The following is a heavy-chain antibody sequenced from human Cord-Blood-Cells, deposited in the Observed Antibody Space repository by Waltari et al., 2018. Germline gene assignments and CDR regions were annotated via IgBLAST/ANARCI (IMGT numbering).Heavy chain of an antibody. Sequence: QLQLQESGPGLVKPSETLSLTCTVSGGSISSSSYYWGWIRQPPGKGLGWIGSRYYSGSTYYSPALKSRVTISVDTSKNQFSLKLSSVTAADTAVYYCASHGSSRHFDYWGQGTLVTVSS. CDR2: RYYSGST. CDR1: GGSISSSSYY. D-gene: IGHD1-26*01. V-gene: IGHV4-39*01. CDR3: ASHGSSRHFDY. J-gene: IGHJ4*02.